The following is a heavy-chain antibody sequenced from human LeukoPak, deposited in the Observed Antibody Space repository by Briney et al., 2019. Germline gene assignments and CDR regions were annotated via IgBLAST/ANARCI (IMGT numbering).Heavy chain of an antibody. D-gene: IGHD3-22*01. CDR1: GLTVSSNC. CDR2: IYSGGNT. J-gene: IGHJ4*02. Sequence: GGSLRLSCAASGLTVSSNCMSWVRQAPGKGLGWVSFIYSGGNTYYADSVKGRFTISRDNSKNTVHLQMNSLRAEDTAMYYCARRAGDYSHPYDYWGQGTLVTVSS. V-gene: IGHV3-53*01. CDR3: ARRAGDYSHPYDY.